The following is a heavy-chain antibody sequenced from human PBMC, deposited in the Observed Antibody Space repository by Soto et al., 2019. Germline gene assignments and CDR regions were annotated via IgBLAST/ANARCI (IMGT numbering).Heavy chain of an antibody. CDR1: GLSFSAYV. Sequence: GGSLRLSFAAPGLSFSAYVMHWFRQAPGKGLEGVAVMWDHGRALFFTDSVKGRFTISRDNAKNTLFLQMNSLRAGTTACFSLARDQGGQSGNVIFDHWGQGALVTVSS. D-gene: IGHD1-26*01. CDR3: ARDQGGQSGNVIFDH. J-gene: IGHJ4*02. CDR2: MWDHGRAL. V-gene: IGHV3-33*01.